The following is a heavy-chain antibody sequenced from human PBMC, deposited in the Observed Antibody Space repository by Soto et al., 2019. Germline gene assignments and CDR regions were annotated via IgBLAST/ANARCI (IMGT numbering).Heavy chain of an antibody. CDR3: VRDYDILTAYQYYFDY. D-gene: IGHD3-9*01. V-gene: IGHV1-46*01. Sequence: QVHLVQSGADVKKPGASVKVSCKASGYTFTNYYMHWVRQAPGQGLEWMGIINPSVGSTTYAQRCRGRFTITRDTSTSTVYMELSSLRSEDTAVYYCVRDYDILTAYQYYFDYWGQGTLVTVSS. CDR1: GYTFTNYY. J-gene: IGHJ4*02. CDR2: INPSVGST.